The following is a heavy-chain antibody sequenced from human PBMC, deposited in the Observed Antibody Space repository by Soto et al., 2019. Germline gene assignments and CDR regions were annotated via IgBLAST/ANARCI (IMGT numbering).Heavy chain of an antibody. J-gene: IGHJ6*03. D-gene: IGHD2-2*01. CDR1: GGSISSGGYY. Sequence: QVQLQESGPGLVKPSQTLSLTCTVSGGSISSGGYYWSWIRQHPGKGLEWIGYIYYSGSTYYNPSLKSRVTISVDTSKNQFSLKLSSVTAADTAVYYCAREVVVPAALTYYYYYYMDVWGKGTTVTVSS. CDR2: IYYSGST. V-gene: IGHV4-31*03. CDR3: AREVVVPAALTYYYYYYMDV.